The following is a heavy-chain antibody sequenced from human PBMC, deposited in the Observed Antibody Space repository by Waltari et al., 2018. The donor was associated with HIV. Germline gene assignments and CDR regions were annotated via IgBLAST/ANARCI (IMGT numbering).Heavy chain of an antibody. Sequence: QVQLVESGGGVVQPGRSLRLSCAASGFTFSSYAMHWVRQAPGKGLEWVAVISYDGSNKYYADSVKGRFTISRDNSKNTLYLQMNSLRAEDTAVYYCARELAELGYYDSSGSGGMDVWGQGP. D-gene: IGHD3-22*01. CDR2: ISYDGSNK. J-gene: IGHJ6*02. V-gene: IGHV3-30-3*01. CDR3: ARELAELGYYDSSGSGGMDV. CDR1: GFTFSSYA.